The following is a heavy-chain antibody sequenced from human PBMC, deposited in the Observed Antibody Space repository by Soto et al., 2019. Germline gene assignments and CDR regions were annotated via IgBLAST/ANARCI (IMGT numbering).Heavy chain of an antibody. V-gene: IGHV3-30-3*01. CDR2: ISYDGSNK. CDR3: ARDPSITMIVVDYYYYGMDV. Sequence: QTGGSLRLSCAASGFTFSSYAMHWVRQAPGKGLEWVAVISYDGSNKYYADSVKGRFTISRDNSKNTLYLQMNSLRAEDTAVYYCARDPSITMIVVDYYYYGMDVWGQGTTVTVSS. J-gene: IGHJ6*02. D-gene: IGHD3-22*01. CDR1: GFTFSSYA.